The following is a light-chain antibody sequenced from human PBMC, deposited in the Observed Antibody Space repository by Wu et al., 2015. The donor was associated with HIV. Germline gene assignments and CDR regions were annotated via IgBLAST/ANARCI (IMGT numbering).Light chain of an antibody. CDR3: QQYGSSPLIT. CDR2: STS. V-gene: IGKV3-20*01. Sequence: EIVLTQSPGTLSLSPGERGTVSCRASESVSSSYLAWYQQKPGQPPRLLIYSTSSRATGIPDRSSGSGSGTDSTLTISRLEPEDFAVYYCQQYGSSPLITFGPGDQSGYQT. CDR1: ESVSSSY. J-gene: IGKJ3*01.